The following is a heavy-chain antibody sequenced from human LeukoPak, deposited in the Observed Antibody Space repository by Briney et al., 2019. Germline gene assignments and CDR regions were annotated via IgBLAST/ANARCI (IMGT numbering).Heavy chain of an antibody. CDR3: AKESHYDIWSGYYPLYYFDD. CDR2: ISYDGSNK. Sequence: GGSLRLSCAASGFTFSSYGMHWVRQAPGKGLEWVAVISYDGSNKYYADSVKGRFTISRDNSKNTLYLQMNSLRAEDTAVYYCAKESHYDIWSGYYPLYYFDDWGQGTLVTVYS. J-gene: IGHJ4*02. D-gene: IGHD3-3*01. V-gene: IGHV3-30*18. CDR1: GFTFSSYG.